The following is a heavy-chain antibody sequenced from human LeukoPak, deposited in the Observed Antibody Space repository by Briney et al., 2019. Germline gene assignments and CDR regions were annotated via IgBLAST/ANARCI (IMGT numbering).Heavy chain of an antibody. CDR3: ARDTIDYYDSSGSFDY. CDR1: GHTFTSYY. CDR2: INPSGGST. D-gene: IGHD3-22*01. Sequence: ASVKVSCKASGHTFTSYYMHWVRQAPGQGLEWMGIINPSGGSTSYAQKFQGRVTMTRDTSTSTVYMELSSLRSEDTAVYYCARDTIDYYDSSGSFDYWGQGTLVTVSS. V-gene: IGHV1-46*01. J-gene: IGHJ4*02.